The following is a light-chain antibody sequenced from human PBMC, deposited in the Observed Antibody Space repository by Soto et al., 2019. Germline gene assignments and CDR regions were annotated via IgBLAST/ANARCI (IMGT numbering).Light chain of an antibody. CDR1: QSISRNY. CDR2: GAS. V-gene: IGKV3-20*01. J-gene: IGKJ1*01. CDR3: HQYADSPQT. Sequence: EIVLTQSPGTLSLSPGERATLSCRASQSISRNYLGWYQQNVGQAPRLLIYGASNRATGIPDRFSGSGSGTDFTLTITTLEPEDFGVYYCHQYADSPQTFGQGTKVDIK.